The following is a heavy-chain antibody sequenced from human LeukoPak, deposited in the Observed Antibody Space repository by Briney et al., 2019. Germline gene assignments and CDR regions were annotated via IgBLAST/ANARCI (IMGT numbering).Heavy chain of an antibody. CDR1: GYTFTSYY. V-gene: IGHV1-46*01. D-gene: IGHD2-21*02. J-gene: IGHJ4*02. CDR2: INPSGGST. Sequence: ASVKVSCKASGYTFTSYYMHWVRQAPGQGLEWMGIINPSGGSTSYAQKFQGRVTMTRGTSTSTVYMELSSLRSEDTAVYYCARVLAYCGGDCYLDYFDYWGQGTLVTVSS. CDR3: ARVLAYCGGDCYLDYFDY.